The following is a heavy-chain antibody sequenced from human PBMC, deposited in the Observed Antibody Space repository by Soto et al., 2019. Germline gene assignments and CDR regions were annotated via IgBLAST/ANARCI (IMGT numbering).Heavy chain of an antibody. J-gene: IGHJ4*02. CDR3: ASGRGILLRYFAWLVALDY. Sequence: PXETLSLTCAVYGVSFSGYYWSCIRQPPGKGLEWIGEINHSGSTNYNPSLKSRVTISVDTSKNQFSRKLSSVTAADTAVYYCASGRGILLRYFAWLVALDYLRQATLGSVSS. CDR2: INHSGST. CDR1: GVSFSGYY. V-gene: IGHV4-34*01. D-gene: IGHD3-9*01.